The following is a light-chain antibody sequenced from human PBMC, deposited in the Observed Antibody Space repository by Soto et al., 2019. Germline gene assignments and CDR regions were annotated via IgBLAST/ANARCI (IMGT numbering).Light chain of an antibody. Sequence: IQLTQSPSSLSASVGDRVTITCRASQDIAIYLAWYQQKPGEAPKLLIYAASTLYGGVPSRFSGSGSGTDFTLTISSLQPEDVATYYCQKYNSAPRTFGQGTKVDIK. CDR2: AAS. J-gene: IGKJ1*01. CDR3: QKYNSAPRT. CDR1: QDIAIY. V-gene: IGKV1-27*01.